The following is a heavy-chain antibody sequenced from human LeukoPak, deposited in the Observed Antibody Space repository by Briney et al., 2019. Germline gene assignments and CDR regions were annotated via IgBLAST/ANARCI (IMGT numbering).Heavy chain of an antibody. J-gene: IGHJ6*03. Sequence: GGSLRLSCGASGFTFSSFGMSWVRQAPGKGLEWVSTISGSGDSTYYADSVKGRFTISRDNSKNTLYLQMNSLRAEDTAVYYCARGGYCGGDCYLGDYYYYMDVWGKGTTVTVSS. D-gene: IGHD2-21*02. CDR2: ISGSGDST. CDR3: ARGGYCGGDCYLGDYYYYMDV. CDR1: GFTFSSFG. V-gene: IGHV3-23*01.